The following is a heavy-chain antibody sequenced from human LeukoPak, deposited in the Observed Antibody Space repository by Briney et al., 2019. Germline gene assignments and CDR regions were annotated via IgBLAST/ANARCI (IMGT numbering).Heavy chain of an antibody. CDR1: GGSFSGYY. J-gene: IGHJ6*02. Sequence: SETLSLTCAVYGGSFSGYYWSWIRQPPGKGLEWIGEINHSGGTNYNPSLKSRVTISVDTSKNQFSLKLSSVTAADTAVYYCARGKGGYYYYYGMDVWGQGTTVTVSS. CDR3: ARGKGGYYYYYGMDV. V-gene: IGHV4-34*01. CDR2: INHSGGT.